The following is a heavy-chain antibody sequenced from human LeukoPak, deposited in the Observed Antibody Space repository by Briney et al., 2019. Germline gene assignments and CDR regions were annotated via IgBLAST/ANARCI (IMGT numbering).Heavy chain of an antibody. CDR1: GYTFTSYY. J-gene: IGHJ4*02. Sequence: AAVKVSCKASGYTFTSYYMHWVRQAPGQGLEWMGLINPGGGSTGYAQQFQGRVTITADESTSTAYMELSSLRSEDTAVYYCASSPEGAAAGGDYWGQGTLVTVSS. D-gene: IGHD6-13*01. V-gene: IGHV1-46*01. CDR2: INPGGGST. CDR3: ASSPEGAAAGGDY.